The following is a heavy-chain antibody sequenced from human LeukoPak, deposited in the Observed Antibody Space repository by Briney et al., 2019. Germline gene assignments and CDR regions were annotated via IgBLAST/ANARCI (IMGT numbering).Heavy chain of an antibody. Sequence: PGGSLRLSCAASGFTFSSYAMHWVRQAPGKGLEWVAVISYDGSNKYYADSVKGRFTISRDNSKNTLYLQMNSLRAEDTAVYYCARAELGMSLDYWGQGTLVTVSS. V-gene: IGHV3-30-3*01. D-gene: IGHD7-27*01. J-gene: IGHJ4*02. CDR2: ISYDGSNK. CDR1: GFTFSSYA. CDR3: ARAELGMSLDY.